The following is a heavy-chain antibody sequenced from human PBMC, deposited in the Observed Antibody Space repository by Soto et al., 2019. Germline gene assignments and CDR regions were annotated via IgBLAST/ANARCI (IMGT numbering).Heavy chain of an antibody. D-gene: IGHD2-8*01. Sequence: PGGSLRLSCAASGFTFSNAWMSWVRQAPGKGLEWVGRIKSKTDGGTTDYAAPVKGRFTISRDDSKNTLYLQMNSLKTEDTAVYYCTTDRTNGVCYPSPAFCYYYMEVWGKGTTVTVSS. CDR1: GFTFSNAW. CDR3: TTDRTNGVCYPSPAFCYYYMEV. V-gene: IGHV3-15*01. J-gene: IGHJ6*03. CDR2: IKSKTDGGTT.